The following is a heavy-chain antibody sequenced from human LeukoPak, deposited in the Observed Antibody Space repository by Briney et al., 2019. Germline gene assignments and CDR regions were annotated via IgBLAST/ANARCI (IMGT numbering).Heavy chain of an antibody. V-gene: IGHV3-21*01. D-gene: IGHD4-17*01. CDR1: GFTFSSYS. CDR3: ASPGAYGDYVGYYFDY. Sequence: GGSLRLSCAASGFTFSSYSMNWVRQAPGKGLEWVSSISSSITYIYYADSVKGRSTISRDNAKNSLYLQMNSLRAEDTAVYYCASPGAYGDYVGYYFDYWGQGTLVTVSS. J-gene: IGHJ4*02. CDR2: ISSSITYI.